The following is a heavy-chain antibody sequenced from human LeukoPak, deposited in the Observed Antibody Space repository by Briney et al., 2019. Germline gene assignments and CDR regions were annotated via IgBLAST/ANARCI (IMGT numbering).Heavy chain of an antibody. J-gene: IGHJ5*02. CDR2: INHSGST. CDR1: GGSFSGYY. V-gene: IGHV4-34*01. Sequence: SETLSLTCAVYGGSFSGYYWSWIRQPPGKGLEWIGEINHSGSTNYNPSLKSRVTISVDTSKNQFSLKLSSVTAADTAVYYCARRPALKLLWFGELLAWFDPWGQGTLVTVSS. CDR3: ARRPALKLLWFGELLAWFDP. D-gene: IGHD3-10*01.